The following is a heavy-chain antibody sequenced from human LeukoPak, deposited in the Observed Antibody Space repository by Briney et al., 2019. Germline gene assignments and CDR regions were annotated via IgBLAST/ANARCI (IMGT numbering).Heavy chain of an antibody. CDR2: ISSRSSFI. CDR1: GFTFSSYS. D-gene: IGHD3-10*01. CDR3: AREDYGSGGYYFDY. J-gene: IGHJ4*02. V-gene: IGHV3-21*01. Sequence: GGSLRLSCAASGFTFSSYSMNWVRQAPGKGLEWVSSISSRSSFIYYADSVKGRFAISRDNAKNSLYLQMNSLRAEDTAVYYCAREDYGSGGYYFDYWGQGTLVTVSS.